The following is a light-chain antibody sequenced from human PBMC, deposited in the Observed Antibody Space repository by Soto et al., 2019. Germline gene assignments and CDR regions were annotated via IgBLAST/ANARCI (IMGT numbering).Light chain of an antibody. CDR3: SSYSSSTTLL. CDR2: DVS. V-gene: IGLV2-14*03. CDR1: SSDVGGFNY. Sequence: QSVLTQPASVSGSPGQSITISCTGTSSDVGGFNYVSWYQQHPGKAPKLMIYDVSNRPSGVSNRFSGSKSGHTASLTISGLQAEDEDDYYCSSYSSSTTLLFGGGTQLTVL. J-gene: IGLJ2*01.